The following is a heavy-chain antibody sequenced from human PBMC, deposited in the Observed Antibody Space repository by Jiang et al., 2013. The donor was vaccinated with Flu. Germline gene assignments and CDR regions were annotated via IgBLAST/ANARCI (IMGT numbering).Heavy chain of an antibody. CDR2: IIPXFGTA. Sequence: RQAPGQGLEWMGGIIPXFGTANYAQKFQGRVTITADESTSTAYMELSSLRSEDTAVYYCASSSRPPAVHDMIVVVGDAFDIWGQGTMVTISS. J-gene: IGHJ3*02. V-gene: IGHV1-69*01. D-gene: IGHD3-22*01. CDR3: ASSSRPPAVHDMIVVVGDAFDI.